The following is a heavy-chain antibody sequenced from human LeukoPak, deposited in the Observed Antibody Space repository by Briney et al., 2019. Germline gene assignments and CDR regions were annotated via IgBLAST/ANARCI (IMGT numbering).Heavy chain of an antibody. V-gene: IGHV4-59*01. CDR1: GGSMSYYY. CDR3: ARGFYDILTGATLAKFDP. D-gene: IGHD3-9*01. J-gene: IGHJ5*02. CDR2: IYYSGST. Sequence: PSETLSLTCTVSGGSMSYYYWSWIRQLPGKGLEWIGYIYYSGSTDYNPSLKSRVTISIDTSKNQFSLELSSVTAADTAVYYCARGFYDILTGATLAKFDPWGQGTLVTVSS.